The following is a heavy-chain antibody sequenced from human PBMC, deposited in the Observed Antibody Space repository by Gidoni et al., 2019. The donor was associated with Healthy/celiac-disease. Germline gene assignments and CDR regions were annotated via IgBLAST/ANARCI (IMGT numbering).Heavy chain of an antibody. J-gene: IGHJ6*02. D-gene: IGHD6-13*01. CDR1: GFTFSSYA. CDR3: AREWYSSSIYGMDV. V-gene: IGHV3-30*04. Sequence: QVQLVESGGGVVQPGRSLRLSCAASGFTFSSYAMHWVRQAPGKGLEWVAVISYDGSNKYYADSVKGRFTISRDNSKNTLYLQMNSLRAEDTAVYYCAREWYSSSIYGMDVWGQGTTVTVSS. CDR2: ISYDGSNK.